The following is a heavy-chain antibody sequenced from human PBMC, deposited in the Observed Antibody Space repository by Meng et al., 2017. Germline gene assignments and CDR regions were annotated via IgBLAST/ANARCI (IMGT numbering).Heavy chain of an antibody. CDR1: GGSISSSNW. D-gene: IGHD1-26*01. J-gene: IGHJ4*02. CDR2: IYHSGST. V-gene: IGHV4-4*02. CDR3: ARDVVGAIIIARGDY. Sequence: QVQAQESVPGLVKPSGTLSLTCAVSGGSISSSNWWSWVRQPPGKGLEWIGEIYHSGSTNYNPSLKSRVTISVDKSKNQFSLKLSSVTAADTAVYYCARDVVGAIIIARGDYWGQGTLVTVSS.